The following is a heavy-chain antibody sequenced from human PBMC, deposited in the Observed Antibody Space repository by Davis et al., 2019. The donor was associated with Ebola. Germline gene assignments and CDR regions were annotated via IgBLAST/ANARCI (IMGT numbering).Heavy chain of an antibody. CDR3: ARDSDDYSFDY. J-gene: IGHJ4*02. D-gene: IGHD4-11*01. CDR1: GFTFNIFD. Sequence: GGSLRLSCAASGFTFNIFDMHWVRQAPGRGLEWVAFVRSHGSDDHYADSVKGRFTISRDNSKNTLYLQMNSLRPEDTAVYYWARDSDDYSFDYWGQGTLVTVSS. CDR2: VRSHGSDD. V-gene: IGHV3-30*02.